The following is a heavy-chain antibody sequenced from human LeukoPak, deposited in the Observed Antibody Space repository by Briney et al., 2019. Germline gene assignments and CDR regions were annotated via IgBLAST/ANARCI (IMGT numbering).Heavy chain of an antibody. D-gene: IGHD3-22*01. Sequence: GGSLRLSCAASGFTFDDYVMSWVRQAPGKGLEWVSGINWNGGSTGYADSVKGRFTISRDNAKNSLYLQMNSLRAEDTALYYCARGSYYYDSSGKESFDYWGQGTLVTVSS. V-gene: IGHV3-20*04. J-gene: IGHJ4*02. CDR2: INWNGGST. CDR1: GFTFDDYV. CDR3: ARGSYYYDSSGKESFDY.